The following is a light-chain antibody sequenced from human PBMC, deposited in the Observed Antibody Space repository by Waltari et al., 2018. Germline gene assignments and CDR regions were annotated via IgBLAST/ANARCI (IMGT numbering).Light chain of an antibody. CDR1: SSDVGSNNL. CDR2: EVS. V-gene: IGLV2-23*02. CDR3: CSYAGSSTSLYV. Sequence: QSALTQPASVSGSPGQSITISCTGTSSDVGSNNLVSWYQQHPGKAPKLMIYEVSKGPSGVSNRFSGSKSGNTASLTISGLQAEDEADYYCCSYAGSSTSLYVFGTGTKVTVL. J-gene: IGLJ1*01.